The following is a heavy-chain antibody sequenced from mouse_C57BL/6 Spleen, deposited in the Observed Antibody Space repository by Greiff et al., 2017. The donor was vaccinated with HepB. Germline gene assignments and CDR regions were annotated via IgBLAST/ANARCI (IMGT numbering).Heavy chain of an antibody. CDR1: GFSLTSYG. D-gene: IGHD2-2*01. CDR3: ARSGYYGYDEGYFDV. J-gene: IGHJ1*03. CDR2: IWSGGST. Sequence: VQWVESGPGLVQPSQSLSITCTVSGFSLTSYGVHWVRQSPGKGLEWLGVIWSGGSTDYNAAFISRLSISKDNSKSQVFFKMNSLQADDTAIYYCARSGYYGYDEGYFDVWGTGTTVTVSS. V-gene: IGHV2-2*01.